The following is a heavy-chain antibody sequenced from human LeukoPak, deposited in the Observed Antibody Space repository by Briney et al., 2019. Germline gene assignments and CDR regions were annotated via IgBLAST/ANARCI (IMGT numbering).Heavy chain of an antibody. D-gene: IGHD2-21*02. Sequence: PGGSLRFSCAASGFTFSSYGMHWVRQAPGKGLEWVAVISYDGSNKYYADSVKGRFTISRDNSKNTLYLQMNSLRAEDTAVYYCAWLLAYCGGDCYGGFDYWGQGTLVTVSS. CDR1: GFTFSSYG. CDR2: ISYDGSNK. V-gene: IGHV3-30*03. J-gene: IGHJ4*02. CDR3: AWLLAYCGGDCYGGFDY.